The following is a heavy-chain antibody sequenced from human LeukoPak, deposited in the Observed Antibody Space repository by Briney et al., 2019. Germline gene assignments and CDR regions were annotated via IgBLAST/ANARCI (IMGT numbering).Heavy chain of an antibody. CDR3: AKDRGEVATPATRGQDY. V-gene: IGHV3-21*01. CDR1: GFAFSNCC. Sequence: GVSLGLSCATSGFAFSNCCMNWVRQAPGKGLEWLSSIDSISRNIVYADSAKGRFTIPGDNAKDALYLQMDSLGIDDTALYYCAKDRGEVATPATRGQDYWGQGTLVTVSS. J-gene: IGHJ4*02. CDR2: IDSISRNI. D-gene: IGHD2-15*01.